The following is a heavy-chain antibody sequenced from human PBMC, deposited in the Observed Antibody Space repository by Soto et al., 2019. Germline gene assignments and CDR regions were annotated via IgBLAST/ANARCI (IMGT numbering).Heavy chain of an antibody. CDR2: IYYSGST. CDR1: GGSISSYY. CDR3: ARLREGWFDL. J-gene: IGHJ5*02. Sequence: SETLSLTCTVSGGSISSYYWSWIRQPPGKGLEWIGYIYYSGSTNYNPSLKSRVTISVDTSKNQFSLKLSSVTAADTAVYYCARLREGWFDLWGQGTLVTVYS. D-gene: IGHD1-26*01. V-gene: IGHV4-59*08.